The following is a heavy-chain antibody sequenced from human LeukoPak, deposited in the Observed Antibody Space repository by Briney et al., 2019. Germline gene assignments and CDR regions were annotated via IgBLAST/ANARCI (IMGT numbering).Heavy chain of an antibody. V-gene: IGHV3-23*01. D-gene: IGHD2-21*02. CDR2: ISGSGYNT. CDR1: GFTFSSYA. J-gene: IGHJ6*03. CDR3: AKLGGDHKYYYYYMDV. Sequence: GGSLRLSCAASGFTFSSYAMSWVRQAPGKGLEWVSAISGSGYNTYYADSVKGRFTISRDNSKNTLYLQMNSLRAEDTAVYYCAKLGGDHKYYYYYMDVWGKGTTVTVSS.